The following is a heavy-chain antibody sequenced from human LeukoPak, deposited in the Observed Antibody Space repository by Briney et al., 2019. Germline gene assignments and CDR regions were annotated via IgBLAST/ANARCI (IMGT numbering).Heavy chain of an antibody. CDR1: GLTFSSYA. V-gene: IGHV3-30-3*01. D-gene: IGHD4-17*01. Sequence: GGPLRLSCAASGLTFSSYAMHWVRQAPVKGLEWVAVILRDGSNKYYADSVKGRFTISGDNSKNTVYLQMNSLRAEDTAVYYCTKALYGGNSDWGQGTQVTVS. CDR2: ILRDGSNK. J-gene: IGHJ4*02. CDR3: TKALYGGNSD.